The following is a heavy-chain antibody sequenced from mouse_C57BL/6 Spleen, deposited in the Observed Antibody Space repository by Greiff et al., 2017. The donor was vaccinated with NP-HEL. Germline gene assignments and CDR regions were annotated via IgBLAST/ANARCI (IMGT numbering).Heavy chain of an antibody. Sequence: DVKLQESGPGLVKPSQSLSLTCSVTGYSITSGYYWNWIRQFPGNKLEWMGYISYDGSNNYNPSLKNRISITRDTSKNQFFLKLNSVTTEDTATYYCASTIYYYGSSYVWYFDVWGTGTTVTVSS. CDR1: GYSITSGYY. D-gene: IGHD1-1*01. CDR3: ASTIYYYGSSYVWYFDV. V-gene: IGHV3-6*01. CDR2: ISYDGSN. J-gene: IGHJ1*03.